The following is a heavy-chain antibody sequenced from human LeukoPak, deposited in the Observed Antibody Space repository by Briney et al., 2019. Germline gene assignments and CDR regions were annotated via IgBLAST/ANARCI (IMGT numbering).Heavy chain of an antibody. CDR1: GYTFTSYG. Sequence: GASVKVSCKASGYTFTSYGISWVRQAPGQGLEWMGWISAYNGNTNYAQKFQGRVTMTTDTSTSTAYMELRSLRSDDTAVYYCARVRSSNDYGDYEDYFDYWGQGTLVTVSS. CDR3: ARVRSSNDYGDYEDYFDY. D-gene: IGHD4-17*01. J-gene: IGHJ4*02. V-gene: IGHV1-18*01. CDR2: ISAYNGNT.